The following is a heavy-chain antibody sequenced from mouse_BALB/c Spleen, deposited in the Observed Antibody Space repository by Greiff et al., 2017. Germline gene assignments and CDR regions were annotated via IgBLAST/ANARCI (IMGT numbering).Heavy chain of an antibody. Sequence: VQLQQSGAELVRSGASVKLSCTASGFNIKDYYMHWVKQRPEQGLEWIGWIDPENGDTEYAPKFQGKATMTADTSSNTAYLQLSSLTSEDTALYYCNAFYYDYDHAMDYWGQGTSVTVSS. V-gene: IGHV14-4*02. CDR1: GFNIKDYY. CDR3: NAFYYDYDHAMDY. D-gene: IGHD2-4*01. CDR2: IDPENGDT. J-gene: IGHJ4*01.